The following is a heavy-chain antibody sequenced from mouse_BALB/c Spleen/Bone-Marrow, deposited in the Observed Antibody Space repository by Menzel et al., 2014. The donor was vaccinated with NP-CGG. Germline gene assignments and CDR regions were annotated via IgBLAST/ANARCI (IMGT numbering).Heavy chain of an antibody. V-gene: IGHV5-12-2*01. Sequence: VQGVESGGDLVQPGGSLKLSCAASGLTFSNYNISWVRQTPEKRLERVAYISNGGGNTYYPDTVKGRFTISRDNAKNTLYLQMTSLKSEDTAIYYCARHETGTGQYFDYWGQGTTLTVSS. CDR3: ARHETGTGQYFDY. CDR1: GLTFSNYN. CDR2: ISNGGGNT. D-gene: IGHD4-1*01. J-gene: IGHJ2*01.